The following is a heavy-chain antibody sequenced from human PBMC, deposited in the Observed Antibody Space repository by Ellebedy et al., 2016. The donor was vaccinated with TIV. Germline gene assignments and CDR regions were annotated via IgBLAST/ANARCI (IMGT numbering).Heavy chain of an antibody. CDR2: ISGSGGST. J-gene: IGHJ4*02. V-gene: IGHV3-23*01. Sequence: GGSLRLXXAASGFTFSSYAMSWVRQAPGKGLEWVSAISGSGGSTYYADSVKGRFTISRDNSKNTLYLQMNSLRAEDTAVYYCAKVGQYYDSSGYYFFGYWGQGTLVTVSS. CDR1: GFTFSSYA. CDR3: AKVGQYYDSSGYYFFGY. D-gene: IGHD3-22*01.